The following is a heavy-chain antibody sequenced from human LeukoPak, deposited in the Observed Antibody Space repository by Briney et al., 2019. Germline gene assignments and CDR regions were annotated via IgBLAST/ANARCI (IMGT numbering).Heavy chain of an antibody. CDR1: GFTFSSYW. CDR3: AKDDYYYDSSGAFDY. J-gene: IGHJ4*02. CDR2: INPDGSTT. V-gene: IGHV3-74*01. Sequence: GGSLRLSCAASGFTFSSYWMHWVRQAPGKGLVWVSRINPDGSTTTYADSVKGRFTISRDNAKNTLYLQMNSLRAEDTAVYYCAKDDYYYDSSGAFDYWGQGTLVTVSS. D-gene: IGHD3-22*01.